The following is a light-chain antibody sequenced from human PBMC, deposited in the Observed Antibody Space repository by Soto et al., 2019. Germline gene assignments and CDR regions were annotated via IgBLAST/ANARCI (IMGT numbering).Light chain of an antibody. J-gene: IGKJ4*02. CDR3: QQYHHWPPLT. CDR2: GAS. CDR1: QSISNN. V-gene: IGKV3-15*01. Sequence: EIVMTQSPATLSVSPGERATLSCRASQSISNNLAWYQQKVGQAPRLLLSGASTRATGIPARFSGSGSGTEFTLTISSLQSEDFAIYYCQQYHHWPPLTFGGGTKVEIK.